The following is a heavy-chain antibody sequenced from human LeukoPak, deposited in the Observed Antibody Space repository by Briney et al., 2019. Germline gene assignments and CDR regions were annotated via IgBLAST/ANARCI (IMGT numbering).Heavy chain of an antibody. Sequence: GGSLRLSCAASGFTVSSNYMSWVRQAPGKGLEWVSVIYIGGSTYYADSVKGRSTISRDNSKNTLYLQMNSLRAEDTAVYYCARGRHYYDSSGYFDYWGQGTLVTVSS. CDR3: ARGRHYYDSSGYFDY. D-gene: IGHD3-22*01. V-gene: IGHV3-53*01. CDR1: GFTVSSNY. J-gene: IGHJ4*02. CDR2: IYIGGST.